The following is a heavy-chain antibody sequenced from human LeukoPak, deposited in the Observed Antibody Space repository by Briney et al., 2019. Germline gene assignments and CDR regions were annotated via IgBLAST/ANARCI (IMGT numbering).Heavy chain of an antibody. Sequence: SVTLSLTCTVSGGSISSYYWSWIRQPPGKGLEWIGYIYYSGSTNYNPSLKSRVTISLDTTKNHLSLKLSSLTAADTAVYYCARGPDYAKLGYWGQGTLVTVSS. D-gene: IGHD4-17*01. CDR2: IYYSGST. J-gene: IGHJ4*02. CDR3: ARGPDYAKLGY. V-gene: IGHV4-59*12. CDR1: GGSISSYY.